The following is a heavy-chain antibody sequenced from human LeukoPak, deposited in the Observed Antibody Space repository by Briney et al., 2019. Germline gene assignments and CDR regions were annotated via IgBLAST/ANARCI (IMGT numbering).Heavy chain of an antibody. V-gene: IGHV4-39*01. CDR3: ARIRGGWYYFDY. J-gene: IGHJ4*02. CDR2: IYYSGST. CDR1: GGSISSSSYY. D-gene: IGHD6-19*01. Sequence: SETLSLTCTVSGGSISSSSYYWGWIRQPPGKGLEWIGSIYYSGSTYYNPFLKSRVTISVDTSKNQFSLKLSSVTAADTAVYYCARIRGGWYYFDYWGQGTLVTVSS.